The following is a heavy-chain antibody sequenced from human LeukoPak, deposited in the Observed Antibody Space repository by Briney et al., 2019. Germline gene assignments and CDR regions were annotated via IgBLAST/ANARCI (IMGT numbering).Heavy chain of an antibody. J-gene: IGHJ3*02. Sequence: GGSLRLSCAASGFTVSSNYMSWVRQAPGKGLEWVSVIYSGGSTYYADSVKGRFTISRDNSKNTLYLRMNSLRAEDTAVYYCARDSSGYSDRFDIWGQGTMVTVSS. CDR2: IYSGGST. D-gene: IGHD3-22*01. V-gene: IGHV3-53*01. CDR1: GFTVSSNY. CDR3: ARDSSGYSDRFDI.